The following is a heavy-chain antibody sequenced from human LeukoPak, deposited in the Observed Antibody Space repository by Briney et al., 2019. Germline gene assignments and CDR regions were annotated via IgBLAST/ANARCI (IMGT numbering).Heavy chain of an antibody. CDR3: ARKAGDDLRYGMDV. D-gene: IGHD6-13*01. CDR2: ISYDGANK. Sequence: GGSLRLSCAATGFSFGSYAMHWVRQAPGKGLEWVAVISYDGANKYYADSVKGRFTISRDNSKNTLYLQVNSLRAEDTGVYYCARKAGDDLRYGMDVWGQGTTVTVSS. J-gene: IGHJ6*02. CDR1: GFSFGSYA. V-gene: IGHV3-30*04.